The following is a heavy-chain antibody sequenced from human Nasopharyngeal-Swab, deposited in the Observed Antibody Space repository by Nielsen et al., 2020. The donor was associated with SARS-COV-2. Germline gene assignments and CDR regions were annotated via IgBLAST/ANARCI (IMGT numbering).Heavy chain of an antibody. V-gene: IGHV3-33*01. CDR3: ARDLGENSSIDY. D-gene: IGHD3-16*01. J-gene: IGHJ4*02. Sequence: WIRQPPGKGLEWVGLIWYGGSNKYYADSVKGRFTISRDSSKNTLYLQMNSLRAEDTAVYYCARDLGENSSIDYWGQGTLVTVSS. CDR2: IWYGGSNK.